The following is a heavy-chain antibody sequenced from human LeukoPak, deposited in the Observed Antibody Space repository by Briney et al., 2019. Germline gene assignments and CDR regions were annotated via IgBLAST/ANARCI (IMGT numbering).Heavy chain of an antibody. CDR3: ARERAGYYLDV. V-gene: IGHV3-64*02. CDR1: GFTFSPYT. CDR2: IIGDGITT. Sequence: GGSLRLSCAASGFTFSPYTMHWVRQAPGKELEFVSAIIGDGITTYYADSVKGRFTVSRDNSKSTLYLQMGSLTAEDMAVYYCARERAGYYLDVWGKGTTVTVFS. J-gene: IGHJ6*04. D-gene: IGHD3-9*01.